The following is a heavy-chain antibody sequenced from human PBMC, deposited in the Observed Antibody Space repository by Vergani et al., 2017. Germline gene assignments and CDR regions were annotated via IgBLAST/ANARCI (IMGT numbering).Heavy chain of an antibody. J-gene: IGHJ4*02. CDR2: IYHSGST. CDR3: ARDGTMVRGVIPLDY. D-gene: IGHD3-10*01. Sequence: QVQLQESGPGLVKPSETLSLTCAVSGYSISSGYYWGWIRQPPGKGLEWIGSIYHSGSTYYNPSLKSRVTISVDTSKNQFSLKPSSVTAADTAVYYCARDGTMVRGVIPLDYWGQGTLVTVSS. CDR1: GYSISSGYY. V-gene: IGHV4-38-2*02.